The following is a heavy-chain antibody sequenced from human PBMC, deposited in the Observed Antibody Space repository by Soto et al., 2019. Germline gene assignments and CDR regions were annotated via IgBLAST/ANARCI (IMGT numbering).Heavy chain of an antibody. D-gene: IGHD6-6*01. J-gene: IGHJ6*03. CDR2: INHSGST. V-gene: IGHV4-34*01. CDR1: GGSFSGYY. CDR3: ARGPRRAARGYYYYYMDV. Sequence: SETLSLTCAVYGGSFSGYYWSWIRQPPGKGLEWIGEINHSGSTNYNPSLKSRVTISVDTSKNQFSLKLSSVTAADTAVYYCARGPRRAARGYYYYYMDVWGKGTTVTVSS.